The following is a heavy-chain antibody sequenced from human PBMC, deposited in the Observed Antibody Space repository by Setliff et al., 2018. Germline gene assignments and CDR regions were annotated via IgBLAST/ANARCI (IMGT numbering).Heavy chain of an antibody. V-gene: IGHV3-49*04. Sequence: GGSLRLSCTASGFTFGDYAMSWVRQAPGKGLEWVGFIKSKAYGGTTEYAASVKGRFSISRDDSKSIAYLQMNSLKTEDTAVYYCTRGRFDPWGQGTLVTVSS. CDR1: GFTFGDYA. CDR3: TRGRFDP. CDR2: IKSKAYGGTT. J-gene: IGHJ5*02.